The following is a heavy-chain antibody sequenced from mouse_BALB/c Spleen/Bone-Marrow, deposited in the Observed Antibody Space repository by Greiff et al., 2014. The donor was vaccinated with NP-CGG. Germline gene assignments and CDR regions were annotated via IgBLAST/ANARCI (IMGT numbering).Heavy chain of an antibody. CDR1: GFTFNDYY. CDR3: ARSGERYGAMDY. V-gene: IGHV5-4*02. CDR2: ISDGGGYT. D-gene: IGHD2-10*02. J-gene: IGHJ4*01. Sequence: EVMLVESGGGLVKPGGSLKLSCAASGFTFNDYYMYWVRQTPEKRLEWVATISDGGGYTYYPDSVWGRFTISRDNAKNNLYLQMRSLKSEDTAMYYCARSGERYGAMDYWGQGTSVTVFS.